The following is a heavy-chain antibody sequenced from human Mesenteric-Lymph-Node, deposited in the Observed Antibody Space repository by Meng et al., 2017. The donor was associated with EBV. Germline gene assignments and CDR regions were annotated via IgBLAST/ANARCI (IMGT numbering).Heavy chain of an antibody. CDR3: ARGAIFGIVITYFDY. V-gene: IGHV4-34*01. Sequence: VVLTQWGAGLLWPSETLSLTCEASVGSFSCYHWSWIRQPPGKGLEYIGEISQSGDTTYNPSLKSRVTISVDRSRNQFSLKMASVTAADTAVYYCARGAIFGIVITYFDYWSQGTLVTVSS. J-gene: IGHJ4*02. CDR2: ISQSGDT. CDR1: VGSFSCYH. D-gene: IGHD3-3*02.